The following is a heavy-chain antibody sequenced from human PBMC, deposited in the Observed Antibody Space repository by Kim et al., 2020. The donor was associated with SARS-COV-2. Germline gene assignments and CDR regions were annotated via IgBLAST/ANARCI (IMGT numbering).Heavy chain of an antibody. Sequence: STIYYADSVKGRFTISRDNAKNSLYLQMNSLRDEDTAVYYCARVGETSHYWGQGTLVTVSS. CDR2: STI. J-gene: IGHJ4*02. V-gene: IGHV3-48*02. CDR3: ARVGETSHY.